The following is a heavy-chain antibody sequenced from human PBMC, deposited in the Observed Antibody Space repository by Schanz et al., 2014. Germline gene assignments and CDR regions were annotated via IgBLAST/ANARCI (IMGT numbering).Heavy chain of an antibody. D-gene: IGHD6-19*01. V-gene: IGHV4-30-4*07. J-gene: IGHJ4*02. CDR1: AASISTSGYS. CDR3: ARVGIAVALDY. CDR2: IYKKDST. Sequence: QVQLQESGPGLVKPSQTLSLTCVVSAASISTSGYSWSWIRQPPGKGLEWIGYIYKKDSTYYNPSLKSGVAMSIDTSKNQVSLRLSSVTAADTAVYYCARVGIAVALDYWGQGTLVTVSS.